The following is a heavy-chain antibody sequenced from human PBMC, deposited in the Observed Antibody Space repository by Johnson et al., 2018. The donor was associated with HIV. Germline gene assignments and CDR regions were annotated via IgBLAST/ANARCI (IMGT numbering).Heavy chain of an antibody. D-gene: IGHD2-15*01. CDR3: ARVRGDCSGGSCYRWGTFDI. V-gene: IGHV3-33*08. Sequence: QVQLVESGGTLVKPGGSLSLSCAASGFKLYEYDVSWVRQVPGKGLEWVAVIWYDGSNKYYADSVKGRFTISRDNSKNTLYLQMNSLRAEDTAVYYCARVRGDCSGGSCYRWGTFDIWGQGTMVTVSS. CDR1: GFKLYEYD. J-gene: IGHJ3*02. CDR2: IWYDGSNK.